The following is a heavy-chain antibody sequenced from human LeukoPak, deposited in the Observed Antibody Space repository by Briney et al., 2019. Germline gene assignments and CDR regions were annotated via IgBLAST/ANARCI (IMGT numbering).Heavy chain of an antibody. V-gene: IGHV4-34*01. Sequence: PSETLSLTCAVYGGSFSDYSWTWIRQPPGKGLEWIGEVNHSGSTNYNPSLKSRVTISVGSSKKQFSLKLSSVTAADTAMCYCARGARYYDFWSGYLSDYWGQGILVTVSS. CDR3: ARGARYYDFWSGYLSDY. CDR2: VNHSGST. D-gene: IGHD3-3*01. CDR1: GGSFSDYS. J-gene: IGHJ4*02.